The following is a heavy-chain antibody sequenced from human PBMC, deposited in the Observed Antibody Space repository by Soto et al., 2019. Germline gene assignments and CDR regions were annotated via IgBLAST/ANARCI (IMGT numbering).Heavy chain of an antibody. Sequence: EVQLVESGGGLIRPGGSLRLSCAASGFAFEDSAMHWVRQAPGKGLEWVSSISWNSQIIGYADSVKGRFTISRDNAKNSLYLQMNSLRTEDTAFYYCAKKWELEDWGQGTLVTVSS. J-gene: IGHJ4*02. CDR1: GFAFEDSA. CDR3: AKKWELED. V-gene: IGHV3-9*01. CDR2: ISWNSQII. D-gene: IGHD1-26*01.